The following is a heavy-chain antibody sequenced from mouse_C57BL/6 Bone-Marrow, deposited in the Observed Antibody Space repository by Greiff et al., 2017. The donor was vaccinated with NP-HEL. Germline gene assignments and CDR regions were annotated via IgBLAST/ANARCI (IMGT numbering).Heavy chain of an antibody. V-gene: IGHV1-50*01. CDR2: IDPSDSYT. CDR3: ARSDDYLYAMDY. CDR1: GYTFTSYW. D-gene: IGHD2-4*01. Sequence: QVQLQQPGAELVKPGASVKLSCKASGYTFTSYWMQWVKQRPGQGLEWIGEIDPSDSYTNYNQKFKGKATLTVDTSSSTAYMQLSSLTSEDSAVYYCARSDDYLYAMDYWGQGTSVTVSS. J-gene: IGHJ4*01.